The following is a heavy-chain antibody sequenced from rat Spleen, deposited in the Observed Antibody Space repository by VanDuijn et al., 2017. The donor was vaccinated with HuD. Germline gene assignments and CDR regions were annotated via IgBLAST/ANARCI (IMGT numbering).Heavy chain of an antibody. D-gene: IGHD1-12*02. CDR3: ARVYDGTHYYDDY. CDR2: INSAGST. Sequence: VQLQESGPGLVKPSQSLSLTCSVTGFSIASAFGWSWIRKFPGNKLEYMGYINSAGSTNYNPPLKSQISITRDTSKNQFFLQVNSVSTEDTATYYCARVYDGTHYYDDYWGQGVMVTVSS. CDR1: GFSIASAFG. V-gene: IGHV3-3*01. J-gene: IGHJ2*01.